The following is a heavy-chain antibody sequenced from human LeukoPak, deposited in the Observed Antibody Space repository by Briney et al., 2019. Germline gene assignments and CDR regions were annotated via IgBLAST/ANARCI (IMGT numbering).Heavy chain of an antibody. D-gene: IGHD3-3*01. CDR3: AREHWGDFWSGGPNSDY. V-gene: IGHV3-48*03. CDR1: GFTFSSYE. J-gene: IGHJ4*02. Sequence: GGSLRLSCAASGFTFSSYEMNWVRQAPGKRLEWVSYISSSGSTIYYADSVKGRFTISRDNAKNSLYLQMNSLRAEDTAVYYCAREHWGDFWSGGPNSDYWGQGTLVTVSS. CDR2: ISSSGSTI.